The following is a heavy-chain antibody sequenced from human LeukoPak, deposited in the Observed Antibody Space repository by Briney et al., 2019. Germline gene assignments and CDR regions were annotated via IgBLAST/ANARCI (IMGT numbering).Heavy chain of an antibody. J-gene: IGHJ4*02. V-gene: IGHV4-59*01. Sequence: SETLSLTCTVSGGSISSYYWSWIRQPPGKGLEWIGYIYYSGSTNYNPSLKSRVTISADTSKNQFSLKLSSVTAADTAVYYCARGNGDYDAFDYWGQGTLVTVSS. CDR2: IYYSGST. CDR3: ARGNGDYDAFDY. D-gene: IGHD4-17*01. CDR1: GGSISSYY.